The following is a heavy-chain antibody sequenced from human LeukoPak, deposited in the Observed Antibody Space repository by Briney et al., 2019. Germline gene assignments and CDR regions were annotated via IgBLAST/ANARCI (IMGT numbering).Heavy chain of an antibody. CDR2: IKEDGTEK. CDR3: ARDGGYFTYNY. V-gene: IGHV3-7*01. J-gene: IGHJ4*02. D-gene: IGHD3-16*01. Sequence: GESLRLSCAASVFTFSSYWMTWLRQAPGKGLEWVANIKEDGTEKYYVDSVKGRFTISRDNAKNSLYLQMNSLRAEDTALYYCARDGGYFTYNYWGQGALVTVSS. CDR1: VFTFSSYW.